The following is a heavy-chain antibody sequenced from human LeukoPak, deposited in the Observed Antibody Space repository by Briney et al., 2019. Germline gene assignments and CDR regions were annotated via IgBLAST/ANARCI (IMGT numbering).Heavy chain of an antibody. CDR1: GFTVDSNY. CDR2: VYSGGTV. D-gene: IGHD5-24*01. V-gene: IGHV3-66*01. J-gene: IGHJ4*02. Sequence: GGSLRLSCAASGFTVDSNYMNWVRQAPGKGLEWVSVVYSGGTVYYADSVKGRFTISRDLSKNMLYLRMNSLRADDTALYYCARGLLSRDGYKSFYFDYWGQGTLVTVSS. CDR3: ARGLLSRDGYKSFYFDY.